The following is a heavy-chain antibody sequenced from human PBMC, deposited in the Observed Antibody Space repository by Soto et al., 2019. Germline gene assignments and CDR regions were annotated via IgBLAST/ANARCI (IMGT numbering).Heavy chain of an antibody. Sequence: QVQLVESGGGVVQPGRSLRLSCAASGFTFSSYAMHWVRQAPGKGLEWVAVISYDGNNKYYADSVKGRFTISRDNSKKTLYLQINSLRAEDTGVYYCARDHDYDSSAYRSWYFDLWGRGTLVTVSS. CDR3: ARDHDYDSSAYRSWYFDL. CDR2: ISYDGNNK. CDR1: GFTFSSYA. D-gene: IGHD3-22*01. J-gene: IGHJ2*01. V-gene: IGHV3-30-3*01.